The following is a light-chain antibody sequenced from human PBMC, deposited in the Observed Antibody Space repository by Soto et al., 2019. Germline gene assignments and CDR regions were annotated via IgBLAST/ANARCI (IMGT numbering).Light chain of an antibody. J-gene: IGLJ1*01. V-gene: IGLV1-40*01. Sequence: AVRAESPWEAGTPGQKVTISCTGSSSNIGADYDLHWYQQLPGTAPKLLLYGNSNRPSGVPDRFSGSKSGTSASLAITGLQAEDEADYYCQSYDSSLSAYVFGTGTKVTVL. CDR2: GNS. CDR1: SSNIGADYD. CDR3: QSYDSSLSAYV.